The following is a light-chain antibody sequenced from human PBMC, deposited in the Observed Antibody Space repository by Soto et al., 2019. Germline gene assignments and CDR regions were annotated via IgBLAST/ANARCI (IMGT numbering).Light chain of an antibody. CDR2: DAS. J-gene: IGKJ1*01. CDR3: QHYGSTPWS. CDR1: EIVSRN. Sequence: EVVMTQSPATLSVSPGERATLSCRASEIVSRNLAWYQQKPGQAPRLLIYDASTRATGIPDRFSGGGSGTEFTLTVSRLEAEDFEVYYCQHYGSTPWSFGQGTKVDI. V-gene: IGKV3-15*01.